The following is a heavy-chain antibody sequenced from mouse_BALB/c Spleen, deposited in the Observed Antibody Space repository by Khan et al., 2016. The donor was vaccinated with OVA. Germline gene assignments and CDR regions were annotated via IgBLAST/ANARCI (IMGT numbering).Heavy chain of an antibody. CDR2: FVXPNGNT. J-gene: IGHJ2*01. CDR3: ARMARK. CDR1: APNIKDTY. V-gene: IGHV14-3*02. Sequence: VQLKQSGAELVKSGATAKLSSQPPAPNIKDTYIPCLKRCPNKGRSWIGGFVXPNGNTKYDPKFQGKATITADTSSNTAYLQLSSLTSEDTAVYYCARMARKWGQGTTLTVSS.